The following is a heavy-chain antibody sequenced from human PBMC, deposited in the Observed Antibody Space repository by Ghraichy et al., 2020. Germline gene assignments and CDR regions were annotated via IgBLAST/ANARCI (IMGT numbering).Heavy chain of an antibody. V-gene: IGHV4-59*01. CDR1: GGSISSYY. CDR3: ARGGGWEYFDS. D-gene: IGHD6-19*01. Sequence: SQTLSLTCTVSGGSISSYYWSWIRQPPEKGLEWIGYIYYSGSTNYNPSLKSRVTISVDTSKNQFSLKLSSVTAADTAVYYCARGGGWEYFDSWGQGTLVTVSS. CDR2: IYYSGST. J-gene: IGHJ4*02.